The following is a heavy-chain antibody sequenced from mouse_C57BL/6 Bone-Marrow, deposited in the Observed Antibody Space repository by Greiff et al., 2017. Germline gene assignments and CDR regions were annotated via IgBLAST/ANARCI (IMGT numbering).Heavy chain of an antibody. CDR2: IDPENGDT. J-gene: IGHJ4*01. V-gene: IGHV14-4*01. CDR1: GFNIKDDY. Sequence: VQLQQSGAELVRPGASVKLSCTASGFNIKDDYMHWVKQRPEQGLEWIGWIDPENGDTEYASKFQGKATITADTSSNTAYLQLSSLTSEDTAVYYCTTLITTVVATDYARDYWGQGTSVTVSS. CDR3: TTLITTVVATDYARDY. D-gene: IGHD1-1*01.